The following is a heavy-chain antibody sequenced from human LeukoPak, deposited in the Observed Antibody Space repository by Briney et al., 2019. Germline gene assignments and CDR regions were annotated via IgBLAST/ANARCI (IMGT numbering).Heavy chain of an antibody. D-gene: IGHD3-22*01. CDR1: GYTFTDYY. Sequence: ASVKLSCKASGYTFTDYYMHWVRQAPGPGLEWMGWINPYSGDTNSAQKFQGRVTMTRDTSISTAYMELSRLRSDDTAVYYCARASYESSLRIDDFWGQGSLVTVSS. V-gene: IGHV1-2*02. CDR3: ARASYESSLRIDDF. J-gene: IGHJ4*02. CDR2: INPYSGDT.